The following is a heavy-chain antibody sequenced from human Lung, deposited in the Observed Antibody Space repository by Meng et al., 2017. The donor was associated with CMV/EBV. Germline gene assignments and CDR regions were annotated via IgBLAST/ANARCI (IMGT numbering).Heavy chain of an antibody. V-gene: IGHV3-21*01. CDR1: GFSFSAHT. D-gene: IGHD2-15*01. Sequence: GGSLRLXCVASGFSFSAHTMNWVRQAPGQGLEWISSISSSSSYVYYGDSVKDRFTVSRDNAKDSLYLQMNSLRVEDTAVYYCAREGFNCSGLYYNTIHYYGMDLWGQGTKVTVSS. CDR3: AREGFNCSGLYYNTIHYYGMDL. J-gene: IGHJ6*02. CDR2: ISSSSSYV.